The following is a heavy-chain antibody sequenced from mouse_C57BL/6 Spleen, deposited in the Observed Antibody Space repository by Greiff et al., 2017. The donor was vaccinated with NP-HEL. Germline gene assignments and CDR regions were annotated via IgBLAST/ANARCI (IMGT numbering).Heavy chain of an antibody. CDR1: GYTFTSYW. J-gene: IGHJ4*01. CDR2: IDPSDSYT. V-gene: IGHV1-69*01. Sequence: VQLQQSGAELVMPGASVKLSCKASGYTFTSYWMHWVKQRPGQGLEWIGEIDPSDSYTNYNQKFKGKSTLTVDKSSSTAYMQLSSLTSEDSAVYYCARGNPYYAMDYWGQGTSVTVSS. CDR3: ARGNPYYAMDY.